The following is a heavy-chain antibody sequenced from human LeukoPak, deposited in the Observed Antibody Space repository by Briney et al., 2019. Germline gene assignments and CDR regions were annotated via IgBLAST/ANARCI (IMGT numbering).Heavy chain of an antibody. D-gene: IGHD3-22*01. Sequence: ASVKVSCKASGYTFTGYYMHWVRQAPGQGLGWMGWINPNSGGTNYAQKFQGRVTMTRDTSISTAYMELSRLRSDDTAVYHCARVPYYYDSSGYYWDYYYYYGMDVWGQGTTVTVSS. CDR3: ARVPYYYDSSGYYWDYYYYYGMDV. CDR2: INPNSGGT. V-gene: IGHV1-2*02. J-gene: IGHJ6*02. CDR1: GYTFTGYY.